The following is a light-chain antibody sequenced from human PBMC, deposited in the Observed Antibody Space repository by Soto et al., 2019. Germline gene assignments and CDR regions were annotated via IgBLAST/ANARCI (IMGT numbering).Light chain of an antibody. V-gene: IGKV1D-12*01. Sequence: DIQMTQAPYSVSAAVGDRVTITCRACQDVRFWLACYQQKPGQAPKLLVYTATTLQTGVPSRFSGSGSGTHFTLTIHGLQPEGFETYYCQQSNTFVTFGGGTRWEI. J-gene: IGKJ4*01. CDR3: QQSNTFVT. CDR2: TAT. CDR1: QDVRFW.